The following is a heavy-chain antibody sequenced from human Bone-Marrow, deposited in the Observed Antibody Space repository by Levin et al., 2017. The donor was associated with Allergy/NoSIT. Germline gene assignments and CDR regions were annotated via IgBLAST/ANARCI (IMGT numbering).Heavy chain of an antibody. V-gene: IGHV1-24*01. CDR1: GHTLSELS. CDR3: ATGRTYNSNYRYY. D-gene: IGHD1-7*01. Sequence: ASVKVSCKVSGHTLSELSMHWVRQTPGKGPEWMGGFNPEDGEIIFAQNFQGRVTVTEDTSTDTAYMELSSLRFEDTAVYYCATGRTYNSNYRYYWGQGTLVTVSS. J-gene: IGHJ4*02. CDR2: FNPEDGEI.